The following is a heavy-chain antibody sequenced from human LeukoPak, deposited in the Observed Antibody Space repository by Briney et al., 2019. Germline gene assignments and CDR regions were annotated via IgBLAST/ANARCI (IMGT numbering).Heavy chain of an antibody. CDR2: ISNSGNTK. CDR3: AKDIAAAGTRGFDY. Sequence: GGSLRLSCAASGFSFSDSYMNWIRQAPGKGLEWISFISNSGNTKYYADSVKGRFTVSRDNAKNSLYLQMNSLRAEDTALYYCAKDIAAAGTRGFDYWGQGTLVTVSS. J-gene: IGHJ4*02. V-gene: IGHV3-11*01. D-gene: IGHD6-13*01. CDR1: GFSFSDSY.